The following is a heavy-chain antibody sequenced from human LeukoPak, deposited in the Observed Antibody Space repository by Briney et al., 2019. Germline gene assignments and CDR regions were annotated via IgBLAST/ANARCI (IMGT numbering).Heavy chain of an antibody. Sequence: ASVKVSCKASGYTFTSYDINWVRQATGQELEWMGWMNPNSGNTGYAQKFQGRVTMTRNTSISTAYMELSRLRSEETAVYYCARVLERDFDYWGQGTLVTVSS. CDR1: GYTFTSYD. V-gene: IGHV1-8*01. CDR3: ARVLERDFDY. D-gene: IGHD1-1*01. CDR2: MNPNSGNT. J-gene: IGHJ4*02.